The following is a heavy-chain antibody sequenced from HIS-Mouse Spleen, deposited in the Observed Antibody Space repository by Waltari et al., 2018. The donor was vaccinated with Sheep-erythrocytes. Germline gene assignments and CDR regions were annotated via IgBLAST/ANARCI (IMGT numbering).Heavy chain of an antibody. Sequence: GRSLRLSCAASGFTFDDYAMHWVRQAPGKGLEWVSGISWKWGSIGYADSVKGRFTSSRDNAKNSLYLQMNSLRAEDTALYYCAKDIGTGLSYGMDVWGQGTTVTVSS. V-gene: IGHV3-9*01. D-gene: IGHD1-1*01. J-gene: IGHJ6*02. CDR1: GFTFDDYA. CDR2: ISWKWGSI. CDR3: AKDIGTGLSYGMDV.